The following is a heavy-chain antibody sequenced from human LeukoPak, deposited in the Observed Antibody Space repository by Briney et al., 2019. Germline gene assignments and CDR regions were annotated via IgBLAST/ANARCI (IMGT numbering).Heavy chain of an antibody. D-gene: IGHD3-10*01. CDR2: ISGYNGHT. CDR3: ARGYGSGSYLFDY. Sequence: ASVKVSCKASGYTYTNYGISWVRQAPGQGLEWMGWISGYNGHTNYAQKLQGRVAMTTHTSTSTAYMELRSLRSDDTAVYYCARGYGSGSYLFDYWGQGTLVTVSS. V-gene: IGHV1-18*01. CDR1: GYTYTNYG. J-gene: IGHJ4*02.